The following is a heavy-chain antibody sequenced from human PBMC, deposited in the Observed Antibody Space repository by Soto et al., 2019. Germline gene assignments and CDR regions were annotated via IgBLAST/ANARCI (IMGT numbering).Heavy chain of an antibody. V-gene: IGHV4-61*01. J-gene: IGHJ3*02. CDR1: GGSVSSGSYY. CDR2: IYYSGST. D-gene: IGHD5-12*01. CDR3: ARVVVATIRDAFDI. Sequence: QVQLQESGPGLVKPSETLSLTCTVSGGSVSSGSYYWSWIRQPPGKGLEWIGYIYYSGSTNYNPSLKSRVTISVDTSKNRFSLKLSSVTAADTAVYYCARVVVATIRDAFDIWGQGTMVTVSS.